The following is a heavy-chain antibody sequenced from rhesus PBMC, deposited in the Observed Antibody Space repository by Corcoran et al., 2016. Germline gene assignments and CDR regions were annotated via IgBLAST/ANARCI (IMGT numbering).Heavy chain of an antibody. CDR1: GGSVSGYW. J-gene: IGHJ5-1*01. Sequence: QVQLQQWGEGLVKPSETLSLTCAVYGGSVSGYWWGWIRQPPGKGLEWIGRIRSGGRTNYNPSLKSQGTISIDTSKNQFSLKLSSGTAADTAVYYCAREGTRSGWSLNRFDVWGPGVLVTVSS. D-gene: IGHD6S26*01. CDR3: AREGTRSGWSLNRFDV. V-gene: IGHV4-160*01. CDR2: IRSGGRT.